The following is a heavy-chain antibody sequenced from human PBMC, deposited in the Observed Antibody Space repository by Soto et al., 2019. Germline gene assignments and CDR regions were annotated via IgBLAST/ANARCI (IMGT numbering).Heavy chain of an antibody. CDR2: IGGRGNSA. CDR3: VREGRGSFDF. CDR1: GFIFINYA. Sequence: EVQVSESGGGLVRPGGSLRLSCAASGFIFINYAMNWVRQAPGKGLEWVSVIGGRGNSAYYADSVQGRFTISRDNSKNTLSLQMSSLTADDTAIYYCVREGRGSFDFWGRGIMVTVSS. D-gene: IGHD5-12*01. V-gene: IGHV3-23*01. J-gene: IGHJ3*01.